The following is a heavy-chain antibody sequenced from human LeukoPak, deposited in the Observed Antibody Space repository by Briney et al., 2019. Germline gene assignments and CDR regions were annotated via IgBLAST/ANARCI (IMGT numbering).Heavy chain of an antibody. J-gene: IGHJ4*02. D-gene: IGHD5-18*01. CDR1: GFTFSSYA. CDR2: ISYDGSNK. Sequence: GGSLRLSCAASGFTFSSYAMHWVRQAPGKGLEWVAVISYDGSNKYYADSVKGRFTISRDNSKNTLYLQMNSLRAEDTAVYYCARGGTAMVFPWDYWGQGALVTVSS. V-gene: IGHV3-30-3*01. CDR3: ARGGTAMVFPWDY.